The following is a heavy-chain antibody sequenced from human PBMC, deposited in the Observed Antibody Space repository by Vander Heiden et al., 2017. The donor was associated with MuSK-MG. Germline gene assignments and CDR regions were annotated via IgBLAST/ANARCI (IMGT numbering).Heavy chain of an antibody. CDR3: ARVSSDASYVGAFDV. D-gene: IGHD1-26*01. J-gene: IGHJ3*01. Sequence: MAWVRQAPGKGLEWVANINQDGNKKYYVDSVKGRFTISRDNAKDSLYLQMNSLRAEDTAVYHCARVSSDASYVGAFDVWGQGTMVTVSS. V-gene: IGHV3-7*01. CDR2: INQDGNKK.